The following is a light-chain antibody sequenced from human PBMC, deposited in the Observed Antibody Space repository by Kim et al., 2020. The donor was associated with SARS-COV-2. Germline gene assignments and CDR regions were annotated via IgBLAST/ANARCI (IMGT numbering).Light chain of an antibody. CDR1: QSVSSY. J-gene: IGKJ5*01. CDR2: DAS. V-gene: IGKV3-11*01. Sequence: LSPGERATRSCRASQSVSSYLAWYQQKPGQAPRLLIYDASNRATGIPARFSGSGSGTDFTLTISSLEPEDFAVYYCQQRSNWAITFGQGTRLEIK. CDR3: QQRSNWAIT.